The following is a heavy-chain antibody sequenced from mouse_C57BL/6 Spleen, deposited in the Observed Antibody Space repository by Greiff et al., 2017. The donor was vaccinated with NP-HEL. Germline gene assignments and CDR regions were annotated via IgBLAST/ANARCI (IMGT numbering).Heavy chain of an antibody. D-gene: IGHD1-1*01. CDR2: IDPSDSYT. V-gene: IGHV1-69*01. CDR1: GYTFTSYW. CDR3: ARSLRYPAWFAY. J-gene: IGHJ3*01. Sequence: QVQLQQPGAELVMPGASVKLSCKASGYTFTSYWMHWVKQRPGQGLEWIGEIDPSDSYTNYNQKFKGKSTLTVDKSSSTAYMQRSSLTSEDSAVYYCARSLRYPAWFAYWGQGTLVTVSA.